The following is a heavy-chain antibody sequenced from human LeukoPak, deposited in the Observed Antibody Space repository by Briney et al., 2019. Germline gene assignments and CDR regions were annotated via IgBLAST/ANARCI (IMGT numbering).Heavy chain of an antibody. CDR1: GFTFSIYA. CDR2: ISGSGGEI. CDR3: SKDLTTRSIGYFDY. D-gene: IGHD1-1*01. J-gene: IGHJ4*02. Sequence: GGSLRLSCVASGFTFSIYAMNWVRQAPGEGPEWVSSISGSGGEIRYADSVKGRFTISRDNSQNTLYLRMNSLRVEDTAIYYCSKDLTTRSIGYFDYWGQGTLVTVSS. V-gene: IGHV3-23*01.